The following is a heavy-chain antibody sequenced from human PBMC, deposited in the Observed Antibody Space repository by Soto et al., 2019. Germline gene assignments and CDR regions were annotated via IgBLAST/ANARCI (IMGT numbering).Heavy chain of an antibody. V-gene: IGHV3-23*01. J-gene: IGHJ6*02. Sequence: PGGSLRLSCAASGFTFSSYAMSWVRQAPGKGLEWVSAISGSGGSTYYADSVKGRFTISRDNSKNTLYLQMNSLRAEDTAVYYSAKRDYGPNYYYYYGMDVWGQGTTVTVSS. CDR2: ISGSGGST. CDR1: GFTFSSYA. D-gene: IGHD4-17*01. CDR3: AKRDYGPNYYYYYGMDV.